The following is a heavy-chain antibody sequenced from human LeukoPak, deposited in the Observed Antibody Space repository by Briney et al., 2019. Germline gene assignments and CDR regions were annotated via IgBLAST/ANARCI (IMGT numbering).Heavy chain of an antibody. CDR1: GFTFSDYY. D-gene: IGHD3-22*01. Sequence: GGSLRLSCAASGFTFSDYYMSWIRQAPGKGLEWVSAISGSSGSTYYADSVKGRFTISRDNSKNTLYLQMESLRTEDTGVYFSVKEHTYFDNSGSYYCDSWGQGTLVTVSS. CDR2: ISGSSGST. V-gene: IGHV3-23*01. J-gene: IGHJ4*02. CDR3: VKEHTYFDNSGSYYCDS.